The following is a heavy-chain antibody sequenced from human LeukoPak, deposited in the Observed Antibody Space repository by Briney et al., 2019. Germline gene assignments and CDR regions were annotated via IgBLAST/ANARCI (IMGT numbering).Heavy chain of an antibody. V-gene: IGHV3-9*01. CDR1: GFTFNDYA. CDR2: ISWNSGSI. CDR3: AREGESGYSNSWYGWFDP. D-gene: IGHD6-13*01. J-gene: IGHJ5*02. Sequence: GGSLRLSCAASGFTFNDYAMHWVRQAPGKGLEWVSGISWNSGSINYADSVKGRFTISRDNAKNSLYLQMNSLRAEDTAVYYCAREGESGYSNSWYGWFDPWGQGTLVTVSS.